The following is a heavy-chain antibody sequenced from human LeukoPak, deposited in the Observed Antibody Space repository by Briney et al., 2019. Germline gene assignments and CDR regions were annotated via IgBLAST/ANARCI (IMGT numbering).Heavy chain of an antibody. CDR1: GYTFSAYY. CDR3: VRDRPHNWFDP. Sequence: ASVTVSCKASGYTFSAYYIHWVRQAPGQGLEWIGLTKPDSGDTNSAQKFRGRVTMTRDTSITTAYMELNRLTSDDTALYYCVRDRPHNWFDPWGQGTLVTVSS. V-gene: IGHV1-2*02. CDR2: TKPDSGDT. J-gene: IGHJ5*02.